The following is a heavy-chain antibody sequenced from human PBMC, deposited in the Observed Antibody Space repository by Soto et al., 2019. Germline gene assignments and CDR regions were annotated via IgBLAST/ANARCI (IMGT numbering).Heavy chain of an antibody. Sequence: SESLSLTCTVSGGSISTYYWSWIRQPPGKGLEWIGYIHYSGSTNYSPSLKSRVTISVDTSKNQFSLKLRSVTAADTAVYYCARQWSTATVTTGLAFDIWGQGTMVTVSS. D-gene: IGHD4-17*01. CDR2: IHYSGST. V-gene: IGHV4-59*08. CDR1: GGSISTYY. CDR3: ARQWSTATVTTGLAFDI. J-gene: IGHJ3*02.